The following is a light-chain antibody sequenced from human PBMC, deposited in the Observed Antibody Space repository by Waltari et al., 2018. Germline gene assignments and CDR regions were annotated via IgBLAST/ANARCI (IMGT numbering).Light chain of an antibody. J-gene: IGKJ1*01. CDR1: QSVSRS. CDR2: DAS. V-gene: IGKV3-20*01. Sequence: EIVLTQSPGTLPLSPGEGATLSCRASQSVSRSLAWYQQKPGQAPRLLIYDASTRATGIPDRFSGSGSGTDFSLTISRLEPEDFAVYYCQKYVSLPATFGQGTTVEIK. CDR3: QKYVSLPAT.